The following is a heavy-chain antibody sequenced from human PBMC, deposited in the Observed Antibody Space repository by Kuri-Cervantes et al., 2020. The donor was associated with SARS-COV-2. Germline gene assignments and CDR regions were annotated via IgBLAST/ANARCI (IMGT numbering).Heavy chain of an antibody. J-gene: IGHJ6*02. CDR3: ARGEVTMDMDV. Sequence: GESLKISCAASGFTFSGHWIHWVRQAPGKGLVWVSRINPDGSYTNNADSVKGRFTLSRDNAKNMLFLQMSSLRSEDTAVYYCARGEVTMDMDVWGQGTTVTVSS. D-gene: IGHD3-10*01. CDR2: INPDGSYT. V-gene: IGHV3-74*01. CDR1: GFTFSGHW.